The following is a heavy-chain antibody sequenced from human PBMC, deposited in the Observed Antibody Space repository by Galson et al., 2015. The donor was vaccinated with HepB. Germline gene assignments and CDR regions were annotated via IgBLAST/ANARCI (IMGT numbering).Heavy chain of an antibody. V-gene: IGHV4-59*01. CDR1: GGSISSYY. D-gene: IGHD6-19*01. CDR3: ARAPPVAGILVDY. J-gene: IGHJ4*02. CDR2: IYYSGST. Sequence: ETLSLTCTVSGGSISSYYWSWIRQPPGKGLEWIGYIYYSGSTNYNPSLKSRVTISVDTSKNQFSLKLSSVTAADTAVYYCARAPPVAGILVDYWGQGTLVTVSS.